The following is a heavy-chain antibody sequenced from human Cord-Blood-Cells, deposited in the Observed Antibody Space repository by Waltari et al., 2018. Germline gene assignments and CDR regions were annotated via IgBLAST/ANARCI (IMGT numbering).Heavy chain of an antibody. Sequence: QLQLQESGPGLVTPSETLSLTCTVSVGSLSSSSYSWVWTGPPPGKGLEWIGSIYYSGGTYYNPSLKSRVTISVDTSKNQFSLKLSSVTAADTAVYYCARQLVEGLSGSYDYWGQGTLVTVSS. D-gene: IGHD1-26*01. J-gene: IGHJ4*02. V-gene: IGHV4-39*01. CDR2: IYYSGGT. CDR1: VGSLSSSSYS. CDR3: ARQLVEGLSGSYDY.